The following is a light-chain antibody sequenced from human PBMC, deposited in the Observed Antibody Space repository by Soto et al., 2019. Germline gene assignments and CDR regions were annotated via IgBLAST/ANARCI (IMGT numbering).Light chain of an antibody. V-gene: IGLV1-51*01. CDR1: SSNIGGNS. CDR3: GSWDSSMSAYV. J-gene: IGLJ1*01. CDR2: DDN. Sequence: QSVLTQPPSVSAAPGQKVTISCSGSSSNIGGNSVSWYQQLQGTAPKLLIYDDNKRPSGIPDRFSGSKSGTSDTLGITGFQNGDEADYYCGSWDSSMSAYVFGTGTKVTVL.